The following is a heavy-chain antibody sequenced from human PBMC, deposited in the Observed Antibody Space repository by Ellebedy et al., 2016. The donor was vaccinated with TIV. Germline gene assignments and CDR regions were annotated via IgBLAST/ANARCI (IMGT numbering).Heavy chain of an antibody. V-gene: IGHV3-9*01. Sequence: PGGSLRLSCAASGFTFSSYSMNWVRQAPGKGLEWVSGISWNSGSIGYADSVKGRFTISRDNAKKSLYLQMNSLRAEDTAVYYCAKEDFFGMDAWGQGTTVTVSS. CDR1: GFTFSSYS. J-gene: IGHJ6*02. CDR3: AKEDFFGMDA. CDR2: ISWNSGSI.